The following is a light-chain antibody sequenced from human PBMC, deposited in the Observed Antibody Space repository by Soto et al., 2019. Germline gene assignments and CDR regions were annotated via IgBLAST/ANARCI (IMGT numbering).Light chain of an antibody. CDR3: QQYHSWPE. CDR2: GAA. V-gene: IGKV3-15*01. CDR1: HSVFSS. J-gene: IGKJ4*02. Sequence: EIVMTQSPATLSVSPGERVTLSCMASHSVFSSLAWYQQKPGQAPRLLIYGAATRATGIPARFSGSGSGTEFSLTISSLQSEDFAVYYCQQYHSWPEFGRGTKVEIK.